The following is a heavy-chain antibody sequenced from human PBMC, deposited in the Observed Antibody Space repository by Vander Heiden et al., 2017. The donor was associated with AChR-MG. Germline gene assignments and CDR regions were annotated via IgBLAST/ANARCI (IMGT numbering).Heavy chain of an antibody. Sequence: QLQLQESGPGLVKPSETLSLTCLVSGGSISSSSYYWGWVRQPPGKGLEWIGSIYYSGSTYYNPSLKSRVTISVDTSKNQFSLKLSSVTAADTAVYYCARHFDVAVAGTFGFDPWGQGTLVTVSS. CDR3: ARHFDVAVAGTFGFDP. D-gene: IGHD6-19*01. CDR2: IYYSGST. CDR1: GGSISSSSYY. V-gene: IGHV4-39*01. J-gene: IGHJ5*02.